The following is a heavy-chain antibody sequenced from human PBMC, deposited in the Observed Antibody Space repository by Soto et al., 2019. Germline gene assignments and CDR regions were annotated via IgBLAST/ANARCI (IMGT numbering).Heavy chain of an antibody. J-gene: IGHJ4*02. D-gene: IGHD5-12*01. CDR2: IYYSGST. CDR3: ARDQYSGFQFHY. V-gene: IGHV4-31*03. Sequence: NPSETLSLTCTVSGGSISSGDYNWSWIRQHPGKGLEWIGYIYYSGSTYYNPSLKSRITISVDTSKNQFSLKLSSVTAEDTAVYYCARDQYSGFQFHYWGQGTLVTVS. CDR1: GGSISSGDYN.